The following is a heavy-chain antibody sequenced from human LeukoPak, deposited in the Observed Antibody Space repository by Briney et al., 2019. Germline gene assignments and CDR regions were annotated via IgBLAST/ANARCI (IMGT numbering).Heavy chain of an antibody. Sequence: GGSLRLSCAASGLTFSSYAMSWVRQAPGQGLEWVSTISNVGGRTYYANSVKGRFTISRDNSKSTLYLQMNTLRAEGTAVYYCAKGTYYYDSGSYLECFGENWGQGTLVTVSS. V-gene: IGHV3-23*01. CDR2: ISNVGGRT. J-gene: IGHJ1*01. D-gene: IGHD3-10*01. CDR1: GLTFSSYA. CDR3: AKGTYYYDSGSYLECFGEN.